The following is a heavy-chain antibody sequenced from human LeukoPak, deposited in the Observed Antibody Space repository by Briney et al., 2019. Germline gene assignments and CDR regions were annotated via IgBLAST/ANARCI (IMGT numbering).Heavy chain of an antibody. J-gene: IGHJ4*02. CDR2: INHSGST. D-gene: IGHD2-8*01. Sequence: SETLSLTCAVYGGSFSGYYWSWIRRPPGKGLEWIGEINHSGSTNYNPSLKSRVTISVDTSKNQFSLKLSSVTAADMAVYYCARVAYCTNGVCYDYFDYWGQGTLVTVSS. CDR3: ARVAYCTNGVCYDYFDY. CDR1: GGSFSGYY. V-gene: IGHV4-34*01.